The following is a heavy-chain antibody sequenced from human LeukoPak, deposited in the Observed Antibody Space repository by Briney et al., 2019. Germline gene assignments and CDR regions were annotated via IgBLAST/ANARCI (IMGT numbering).Heavy chain of an antibody. CDR1: GGSISSYY. V-gene: IGHV4-59*01. Sequence: KPSETLSLTCPVSGGSISSYYWSWIRQPPGKGLEWIGYIYYSGSTNYNPSLKSRVTISVDTSKNQFSLKLSSVTAADTAVYYCARATIFPPYNWFDPWGQGTLVTVSS. CDR2: IYYSGST. CDR3: ARATIFPPYNWFDP. J-gene: IGHJ5*02. D-gene: IGHD3-9*01.